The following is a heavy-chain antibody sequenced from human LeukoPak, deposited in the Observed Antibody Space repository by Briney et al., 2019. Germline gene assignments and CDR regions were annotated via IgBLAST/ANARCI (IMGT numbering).Heavy chain of an antibody. V-gene: IGHV3-21*01. Sequence: GGSLRLSCAASGFTFSSYSMNWVRQAPGKGLEWVSSISSSSSYIYYADSVKGRFTISRDNAKNSLYLQMNSLRAEDTAVYYCAREEEARYCSGGSCYPRYGMDVWGQGTTVTVSS. CDR2: ISSSSSYI. D-gene: IGHD2-15*01. CDR3: AREEEARYCSGGSCYPRYGMDV. J-gene: IGHJ6*02. CDR1: GFTFSSYS.